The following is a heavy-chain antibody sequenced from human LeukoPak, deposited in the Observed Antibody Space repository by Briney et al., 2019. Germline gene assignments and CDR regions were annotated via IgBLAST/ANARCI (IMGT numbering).Heavy chain of an antibody. Sequence: GSLRLSCAASGFTFSSYAMSWVRQPPGKGLEWIGEINHSGSTNYNPSLKSRVTISVDTSKNQFSLKLNSVTVADMAVYYCARGRGVKTLRITPFDYWGQGTLVTVSS. CDR1: GFTFSSYA. CDR3: ARGRGVKTLRITPFDY. V-gene: IGHV4-34*01. CDR2: INHSGST. J-gene: IGHJ4*02. D-gene: IGHD3-10*01.